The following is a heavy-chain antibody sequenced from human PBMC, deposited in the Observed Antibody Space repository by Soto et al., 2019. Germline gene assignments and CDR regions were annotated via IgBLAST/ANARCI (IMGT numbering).Heavy chain of an antibody. V-gene: IGHV3-15*07. D-gene: IGHD4-4*01. CDR3: TTDWYRAAIDYSNFYYYYGMDV. Sequence: GGSLRLSCAASGFTFSNAWMNWVRQAPGKGLEWVGRIKSKTDGGTTDYAAPVKGRFTISRDDSKNTLYLQMNSLKTEDTAVYYCTTDWYRAAIDYSNFYYYYGMDVWGQGTTVTVSS. J-gene: IGHJ6*02. CDR2: IKSKTDGGTT. CDR1: GFTFSNAW.